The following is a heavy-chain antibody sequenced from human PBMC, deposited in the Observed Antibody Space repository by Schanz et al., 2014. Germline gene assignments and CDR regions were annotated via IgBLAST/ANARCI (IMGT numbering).Heavy chain of an antibody. V-gene: IGHV3-23*04. D-gene: IGHD3-10*01. Sequence: EVQLVESGGGLVKPGGSLRLSCVASGFNVSKSYVSWVRQAPGKGPEWVSSLTGSDGGTYYADSVRGRFIISRDNSKNSLYLQKVSLRAEDTAVYYSARGIITMVRGGDVCAFDTWGQGTMVTVSS. J-gene: IGHJ3*02. CDR2: LTGSDGGT. CDR3: ARGIITMVRGGDVCAFDT. CDR1: GFNVSKSY.